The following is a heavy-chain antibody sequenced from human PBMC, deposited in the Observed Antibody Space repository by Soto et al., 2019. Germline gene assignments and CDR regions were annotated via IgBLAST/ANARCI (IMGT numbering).Heavy chain of an antibody. CDR1: GFTFSSYA. J-gene: IGHJ3*01. D-gene: IGHD4-17*01. V-gene: IGHV3-23*01. Sequence: LRLSCVASGFTFSSYAMSWVRQVPGEGLEWVSTISDAAGSAYYVDSVKGRFTISRDNSKKTLYLQMNSLRAEDSAVYYCARPYGGKIGDAPDLWGPGTMVTVSS. CDR2: ISDAAGSA. CDR3: ARPYGGKIGDAPDL.